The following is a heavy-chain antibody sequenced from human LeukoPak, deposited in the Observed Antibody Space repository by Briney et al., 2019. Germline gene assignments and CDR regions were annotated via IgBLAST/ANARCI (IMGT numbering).Heavy chain of an antibody. CDR2: ISSSSSYI. D-gene: IGHD1-26*01. J-gene: IGHJ3*02. CDR1: GFTFSSYS. CDR3: ARCLGATRCAFDI. Sequence: GGSLRLSCAASGFTFSSYSMNWVRQAPGKGLEWVSSISSSSSYIYYADSVKGRFTISRDNAKNSLYLQMNSLRAEDTAVYYCARCLGATRCAFDIWGQGTMVTVST. V-gene: IGHV3-21*01.